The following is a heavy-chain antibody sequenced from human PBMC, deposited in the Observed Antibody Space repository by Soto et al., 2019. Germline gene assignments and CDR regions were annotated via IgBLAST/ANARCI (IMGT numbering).Heavy chain of an antibody. CDR2: ISGSGGST. CDR3: AKGKHGHIVVVTADY. D-gene: IGHD2-21*02. V-gene: IGHV3-23*01. J-gene: IGHJ4*02. CDR1: GFTFSSYA. Sequence: RGSLRLSCAASGFTFSSYAMSWVRQAPGKGLEWVSAISGSGGSTYYADSVKGRFTISRDNSKNTLYLQMNSLRAEDTAVYYCAKGKHGHIVVVTADYWGQGTLVTVSS.